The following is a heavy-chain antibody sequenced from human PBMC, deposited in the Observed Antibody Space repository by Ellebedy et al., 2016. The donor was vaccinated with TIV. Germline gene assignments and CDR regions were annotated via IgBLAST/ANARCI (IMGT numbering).Heavy chain of an antibody. V-gene: IGHV3-7*01. D-gene: IGHD4-17*01. Sequence: GGSLRLSCAASGFSFRSYWMSWVRQAPGRGLEWVANINQDESQRYYVDSVKGRFTISRDNTKSSLYLQMNNLSAEDSAVYYCATDGSYGDFRSPAHAFERWGQGTMVSVSS. J-gene: IGHJ3*02. CDR1: GFSFRSYW. CDR3: ATDGSYGDFRSPAHAFER. CDR2: INQDESQR.